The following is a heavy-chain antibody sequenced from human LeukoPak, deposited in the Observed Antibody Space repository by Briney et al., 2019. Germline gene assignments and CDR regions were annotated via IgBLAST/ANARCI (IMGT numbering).Heavy chain of an antibody. CDR1: GYTFTGYY. CDR2: IHPNSGGT. CDR3: VRDIVPLQDARLGGF. D-gene: IGHD2-8*01. J-gene: IGHJ4*02. V-gene: IGHV1-2*02. Sequence: AASVKVSCKASGYTFTGYYMFWVRQAPGQGLEWVGWIHPNSGGTNYAQKFQGRVTMTRDTSISTAYMELSSLRSDDTAVYYCVRDIVPLQDARLGGFWGQGSLVTVSS.